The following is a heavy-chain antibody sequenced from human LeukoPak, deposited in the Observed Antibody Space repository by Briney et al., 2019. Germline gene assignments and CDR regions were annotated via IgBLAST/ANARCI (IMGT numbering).Heavy chain of an antibody. D-gene: IGHD3-22*01. J-gene: IGHJ5*02. Sequence: GGSLRLSCAASGFTFSSYSMNWVRQAPGKGLEWVSVIYSGGSTYYADSVKGRFTISRDNSKNTLYLQMNSLRAEDTAVYYCARESTYYYDSSGYNWFDPWGQGTLVTVSS. V-gene: IGHV3-66*01. CDR2: IYSGGST. CDR3: ARESTYYYDSSGYNWFDP. CDR1: GFTFSSYS.